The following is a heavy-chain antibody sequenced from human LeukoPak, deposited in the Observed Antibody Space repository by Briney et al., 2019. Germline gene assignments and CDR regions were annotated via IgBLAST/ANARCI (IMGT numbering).Heavy chain of an antibody. J-gene: IGHJ6*02. D-gene: IGHD5-24*01. CDR1: GASIIDDY. V-gene: IGHV4-4*07. CDR2: IYASGKI. CDR3: AKGRHGEGLDV. Sequence: SETLSLTCTVSGASIIDDYWSWIRQPAGKPLEWVGRIYASGKINYNPSFKSRVTLSVDTSKNHFSLRLAFVTAADTAAYYCAKGRHGEGLDVWGQGTTVTVSS.